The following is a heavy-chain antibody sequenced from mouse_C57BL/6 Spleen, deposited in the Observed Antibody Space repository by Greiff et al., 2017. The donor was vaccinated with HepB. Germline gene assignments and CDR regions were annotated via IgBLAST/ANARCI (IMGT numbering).Heavy chain of an antibody. CDR1: GYSITSGYY. V-gene: IGHV3-6*01. CDR2: ISYDGSN. D-gene: IGHD2-3*01. J-gene: IGHJ2*01. Sequence: EVQLQQSGPGLVEPSQSLSLTCSVTGYSITSGYYWNWIRQFPGNKLEWMGYISYDGSNNYNPSLKNRISITRDTSKNQFFLKLNSVTTEDTATYYCARGWPRGYFDYWGQGTTLTVSS. CDR3: ARGWPRGYFDY.